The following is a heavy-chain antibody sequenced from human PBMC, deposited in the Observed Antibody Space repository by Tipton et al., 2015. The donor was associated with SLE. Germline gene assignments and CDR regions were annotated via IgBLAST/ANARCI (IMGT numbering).Heavy chain of an antibody. V-gene: IGHV4-61*08. CDR1: GGSISSGGYY. J-gene: IGHJ6*04. CDR3: ARYGSGPEMDV. CDR2: IYYSGST. Sequence: TLSLTCTVSGGSISSGGYYWSWIRQHPGKGLEWIGYIYYSGSTNYNPSLKSRVTISVDTSKNQFSLKLSSVTAADTAVYYCARYGSGPEMDVWGKGTTVTVSS. D-gene: IGHD6-19*01.